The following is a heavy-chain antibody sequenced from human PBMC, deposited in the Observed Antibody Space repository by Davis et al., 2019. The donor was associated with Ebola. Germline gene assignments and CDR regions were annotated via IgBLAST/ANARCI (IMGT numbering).Heavy chain of an antibody. V-gene: IGHV5-10-1*01. CDR1: GYSLNSYW. J-gene: IGHJ4*02. D-gene: IGHD2-21*02. CDR2: IDSTDSDI. CDR3: SIQSAGDSGAN. Sequence: PGGSLRLSCKVSGYSLNSYWISWVRRMPGKGLEWMGRIDSTDSDIDYSPSFQGHVTISGDKSISTAYLQWSSLKASDTAMYYCSIQSAGDSGANWGQGTLVTVSS.